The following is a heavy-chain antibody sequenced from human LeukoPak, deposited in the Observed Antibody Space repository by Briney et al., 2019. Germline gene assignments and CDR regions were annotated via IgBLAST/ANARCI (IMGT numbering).Heavy chain of an antibody. CDR2: INPSGGST. J-gene: IGHJ1*01. CDR3: ARDPLHYDFWSGYEAAEYFQH. D-gene: IGHD3-3*01. V-gene: IGHV1-46*01. Sequence: ASMKVSCKASGYTFTSYYMHWVRQAPGQGLEWMGIINPSGGSTSYAQKFQGRVTMTRDTSTSTVYMELSSLRSEDTAVYYCARDPLHYDFWSGYEAAEYFQHWGQGTLVTVSS. CDR1: GYTFTSYY.